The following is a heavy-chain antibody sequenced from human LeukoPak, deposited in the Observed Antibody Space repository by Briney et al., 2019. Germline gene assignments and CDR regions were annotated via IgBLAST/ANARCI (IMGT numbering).Heavy chain of an antibody. J-gene: IGHJ4*02. Sequence: GGSLRLSCAASGFTFSDYYMSWIRQAPGKGLEWVSYIGSSGSTIYYADSVKGQFTISRDNAKNSLYLQMNSLRAEDTAVYYCAREPVTPEGLDYWGQGTLVNVSS. CDR2: IGSSGSTI. CDR3: AREPVTPEGLDY. V-gene: IGHV3-11*04. D-gene: IGHD4-23*01. CDR1: GFTFSDYY.